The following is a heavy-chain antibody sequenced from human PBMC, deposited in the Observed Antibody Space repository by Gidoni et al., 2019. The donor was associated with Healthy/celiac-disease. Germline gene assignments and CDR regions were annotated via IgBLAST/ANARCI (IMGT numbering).Heavy chain of an antibody. Sequence: QVQLQQWGAGLLKPSETLSLTCAVYGGSFSGYYWSWIRQPPGKGLEWIGEINHSGSTNYNPSLKSRVTISVDTSKNQFSLKLSSVTAADTAVYYCARMYSSSWYNDYWGQGTLVTVSS. J-gene: IGHJ4*02. CDR3: ARMYSSSWYNDY. D-gene: IGHD6-13*01. V-gene: IGHV4-34*01. CDR2: INHSGST. CDR1: GGSFSGYY.